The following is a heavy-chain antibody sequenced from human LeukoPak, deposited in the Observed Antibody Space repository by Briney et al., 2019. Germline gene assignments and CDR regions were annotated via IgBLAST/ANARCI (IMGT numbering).Heavy chain of an antibody. CDR2: INPNSGGT. V-gene: IGHV1-2*02. D-gene: IGHD3-3*01. CDR1: GYTFTGYY. Sequence: ASVKVSCKASGYTFTGYYMHWVRQAPGRGLEWMGWINPNSGGTNYAQKFQGRVTMTRVTSISTAYMELSRLRSDDTAVYYCASHTRLGVVTKDAMDVWGQGTTVTVSS. J-gene: IGHJ6*02. CDR3: ASHTRLGVVTKDAMDV.